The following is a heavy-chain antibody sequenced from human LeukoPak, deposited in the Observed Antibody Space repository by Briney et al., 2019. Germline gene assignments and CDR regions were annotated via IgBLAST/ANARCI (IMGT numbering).Heavy chain of an antibody. J-gene: IGHJ4*02. Sequence: PGGSLRLSCAASGFTFSNYWMSWVRQAPGKGLEWVASIKQDGSEENYVDSVKGRFTISRDNAKNSLFLQMNSLRAEDTAVYYCARDRSRNSHWGQGALVTVSS. CDR3: ARDRSRNSH. V-gene: IGHV3-7*01. CDR2: IKQDGSEE. CDR1: GFTFSNYW. D-gene: IGHD4-23*01.